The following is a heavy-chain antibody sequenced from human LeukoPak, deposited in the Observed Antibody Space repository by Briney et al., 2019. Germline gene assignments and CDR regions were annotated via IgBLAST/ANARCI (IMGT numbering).Heavy chain of an antibody. Sequence: GGPLRLSCAASGFTFSSYSMNWVRQAPGKGLEWVSSISSSSSYIYYADSVKGRFTISRDNAKNSLYLQMNSLRAEDTAVYYCARDMIADDFWSGYYHPHNWFDPWGQGTLVTVSS. D-gene: IGHD3-3*01. J-gene: IGHJ5*02. CDR1: GFTFSSYS. CDR2: ISSSSSYI. V-gene: IGHV3-21*01. CDR3: ARDMIADDFWSGYYHPHNWFDP.